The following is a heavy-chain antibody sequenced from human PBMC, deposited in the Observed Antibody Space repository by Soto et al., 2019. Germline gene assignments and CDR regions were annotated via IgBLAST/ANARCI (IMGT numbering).Heavy chain of an antibody. J-gene: IGHJ4*02. CDR3: AAGEASSRNLAPYYLDF. Sequence: LSLTCTVSGGSISSGGYYWSWIRQHPGKGLEWIGYIYYSGSTYYNPSLKSRVTISVDTSKNQFSLKLSSVTAADTAVYYCAAGEASSRNLAPYYLDFWGQGTLVTVSS. V-gene: IGHV4-31*03. D-gene: IGHD6-13*01. CDR1: GGSISSGGYY. CDR2: IYYSGST.